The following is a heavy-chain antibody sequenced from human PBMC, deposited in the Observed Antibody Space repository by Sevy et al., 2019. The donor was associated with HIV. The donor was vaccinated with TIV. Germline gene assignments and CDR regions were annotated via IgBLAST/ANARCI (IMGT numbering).Heavy chain of an antibody. CDR1: GFTFSSYA. CDR2: FSFGCGKI. J-gene: IGHJ4*02. V-gene: IGHV3-23*01. Sequence: GESPKISCAASGFTFSSYAMSWVRQAPGKGLEWVSTFSFGCGKINYADSVKGRFTISRDNSKNTLYLQMHSLRAEDTAVYYCAREGCSKPHDYWGQGTLVTVSS. D-gene: IGHD3-10*02. CDR3: AREGCSKPHDY.